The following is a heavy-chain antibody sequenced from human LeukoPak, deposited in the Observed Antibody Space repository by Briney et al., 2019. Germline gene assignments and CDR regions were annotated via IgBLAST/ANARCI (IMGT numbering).Heavy chain of an antibody. Sequence: GGSLRLSCAASGFTFSSYWMSWVRQAPGKGLEWVANIKQDGSEKYYVDSVKGRFTISRDNAKNSLYLQMNSLRAEDTAFYYRAKGDTVFRGGPDYWGQGTLVTVSS. CDR1: GFTFSSYW. J-gene: IGHJ4*02. V-gene: IGHV3-7*03. CDR3: AKGDTVFRGGPDY. D-gene: IGHD3-10*01. CDR2: IKQDGSEK.